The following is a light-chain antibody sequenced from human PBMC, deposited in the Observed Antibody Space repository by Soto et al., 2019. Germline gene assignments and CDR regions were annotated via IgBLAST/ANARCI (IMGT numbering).Light chain of an antibody. CDR3: AAWDDSRSGL. CDR1: SSNIGSNY. CDR2: SNN. J-gene: IGLJ7*01. Sequence: QSVLTQPPSASGTPGQRVTISCSGSSSNIGSNYVYWYQQLPGTAPKLLIYSNNQRPSGVPDRFSGSKSGTSASLAISGLRSEDEADYYCAAWDDSRSGLFGGGTQLTVL. V-gene: IGLV1-47*02.